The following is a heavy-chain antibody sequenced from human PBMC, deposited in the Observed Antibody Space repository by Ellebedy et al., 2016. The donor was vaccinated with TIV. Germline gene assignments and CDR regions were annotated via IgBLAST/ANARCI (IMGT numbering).Heavy chain of an antibody. CDR3: AREQSPYYEILTGSFDY. CDR1: GFSFSTYG. V-gene: IGHV3-33*01. CDR2: IWYDGFNK. D-gene: IGHD3-9*01. Sequence: PGGSLRLSCAASGFSFSTYGMHWVRQAPGQGLEWVAVIWYDGFNKDYADSAKGRFTISRDNSKSTLYLEMKSLRVEDTAVYYCAREQSPYYEILTGSFDYWGQGALVTVSS. J-gene: IGHJ4*02.